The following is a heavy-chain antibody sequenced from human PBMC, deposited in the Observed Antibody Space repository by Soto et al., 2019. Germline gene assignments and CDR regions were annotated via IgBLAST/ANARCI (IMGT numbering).Heavy chain of an antibody. V-gene: IGHV4-4*02. J-gene: IGHJ4*02. CDR2: IYHGGST. Sequence: LSLTCAVSGGSISSSTWWSWVRQPPGKGLEWIGDIYHGGSTHYNPSLKSRVTISVDKSKNQFSLKLSSVTAADTAVYYCARSRGYYDTSGYYYYWGQGTLVTVYS. D-gene: IGHD3-22*01. CDR1: GGSISSSTW. CDR3: ARSRGYYDTSGYYYY.